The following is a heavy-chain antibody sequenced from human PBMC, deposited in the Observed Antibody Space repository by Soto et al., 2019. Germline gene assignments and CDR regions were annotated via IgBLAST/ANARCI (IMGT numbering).Heavy chain of an antibody. Sequence: QVLLEESGPGLVRPSGTLSLTCSVSGASINSANWWVWVRQPPGKGLEWIGEIYHIGSTTYNPSLKSRATISGDKSKNHFSLIVTSVTAADTAVYYCAKRYDFWSGRWYGLGVWGQGTTVTVSS. V-gene: IGHV4-4*02. CDR2: IYHIGST. CDR3: AKRYDFWSGRWYGLGV. CDR1: GASINSANW. J-gene: IGHJ6*02. D-gene: IGHD3-3*01.